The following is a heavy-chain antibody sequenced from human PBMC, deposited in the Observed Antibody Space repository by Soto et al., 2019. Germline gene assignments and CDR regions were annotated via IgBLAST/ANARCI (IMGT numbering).Heavy chain of an antibody. J-gene: IGHJ3*02. V-gene: IGHV1-46*01. D-gene: IGHD4-17*01. CDR3: ARANYGDYAFDI. CDR2: INPSGGST. Sequence: ASVKVSCKASGYTFTSYYMHWVRQAPGQGLEWMGIINPSGGSTSYAQKFQGRVTMTRDTSTRTVYMELSSLRSADTAVYYCARANYGDYAFDIWRQGTLVTVSS. CDR1: GYTFTSYY.